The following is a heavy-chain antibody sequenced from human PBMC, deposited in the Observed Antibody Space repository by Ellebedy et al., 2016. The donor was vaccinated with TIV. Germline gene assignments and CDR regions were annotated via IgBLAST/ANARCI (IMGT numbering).Heavy chain of an antibody. V-gene: IGHV3-74*01. D-gene: IGHD3-10*02. CDR1: GFTFSSYG. Sequence: GGSLRLSCAASGFTFSSYGMHWVRQAPGKGLVWVSRSSSDGSSRSYADSVKGRFTISRDHSKNTLYLQMNSLRTEETAVYYCARASFYDVDLSGWYFDLWGRGTLVTVSS. CDR3: ARASFYDVDLSGWYFDL. CDR2: SSSDGSSR. J-gene: IGHJ2*01.